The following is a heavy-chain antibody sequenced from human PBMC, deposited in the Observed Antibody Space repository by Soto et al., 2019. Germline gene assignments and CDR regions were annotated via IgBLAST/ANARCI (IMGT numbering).Heavy chain of an antibody. D-gene: IGHD3-9*01. V-gene: IGHV3-74*01. CDR3: AKGGATYGLLTHDY. J-gene: IGHJ4*02. CDR2: TNEDGSTI. CDR1: GFTFSSFW. Sequence: EVHLVESGGGLVQPGGSLRLSCAASGFTFSSFWMHWVRQAPGKGLEWVSRTNEDGSTINYADSVKGRFTISRDNAKNTLYLEMNSLRVEDTAVYYCAKGGATYGLLTHDYWGQGTLVTVSS.